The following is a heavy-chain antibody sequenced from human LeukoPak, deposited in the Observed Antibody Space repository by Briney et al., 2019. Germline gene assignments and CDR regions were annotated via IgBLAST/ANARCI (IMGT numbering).Heavy chain of an antibody. CDR2: IYYSGST. J-gene: IGHJ4*02. V-gene: IGHV4-59*01. CDR3: ARARGIAARPIRSYYFDY. D-gene: IGHD6-6*01. CDR1: GGSISSYY. Sequence: SETLSLTCTVSGGSISSYYWSWIRQPPGKGLEWIGYIYYSGSTNYNPSLKSRVTISVDMSKNQFSLKLSSVTAADTAVYYCARARGIAARPIRSYYFDYWGQGTLVTVSS.